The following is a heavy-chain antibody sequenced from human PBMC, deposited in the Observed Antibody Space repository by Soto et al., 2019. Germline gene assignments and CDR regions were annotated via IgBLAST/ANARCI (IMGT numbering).Heavy chain of an antibody. CDR2: IIPMLGMS. Sequence: QVQLVQSGAEVKKPESSVKVSCKASGDTFNFYTISWVRQAPGQGLEWMGRIIPMLGMSNYAQKFQDRVTIIADKSTSTAYMQLSRLRSEDTAIYYGATAYGSGSRPFDSWGQGTLVTVSS. J-gene: IGHJ5*01. V-gene: IGHV1-69*04. CDR3: ATAYGSGSRPFDS. CDR1: GDTFNFYT. D-gene: IGHD3-10*01.